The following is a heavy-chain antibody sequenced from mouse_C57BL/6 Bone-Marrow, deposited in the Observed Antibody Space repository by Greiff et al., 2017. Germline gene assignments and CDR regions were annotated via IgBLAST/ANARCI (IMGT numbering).Heavy chain of an antibody. CDR1: GYTFTSYW. D-gene: IGHD2-5*01. CDR2: INPSNGGT. Sequence: QVQLQQSGTELVKPGASVKLSCKASGYTFTSYWMHWVKQRPGQGLEWIGNINPSNGGTSYNEKFKSKATLTVDKSSSTAYMQLSSLTSEDSAVYYCAREGPVAYYSNGAWFAYWGQGTLVTVSA. V-gene: IGHV1-53*01. CDR3: AREGPVAYYSNGAWFAY. J-gene: IGHJ3*01.